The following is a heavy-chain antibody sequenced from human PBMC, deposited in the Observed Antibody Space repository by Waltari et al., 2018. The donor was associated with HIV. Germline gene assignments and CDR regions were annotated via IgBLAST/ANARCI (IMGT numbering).Heavy chain of an antibody. J-gene: IGHJ3*02. D-gene: IGHD2-21*02. CDR2: IDPSDSYT. Sequence: EVQLVQSGAEVKKPGESLRLSCTGSGYSFTSYWLSWVRQLPGKGLEWMGRIDPSDSYTNYSPSFQGHVTISADKSISTAYLQWSSLKASDTAMYYCASVIVVVTAGAFDIWGQGTMVTVSS. CDR3: ASVIVVVTAGAFDI. CDR1: GYSFTSYW. V-gene: IGHV5-10-1*01.